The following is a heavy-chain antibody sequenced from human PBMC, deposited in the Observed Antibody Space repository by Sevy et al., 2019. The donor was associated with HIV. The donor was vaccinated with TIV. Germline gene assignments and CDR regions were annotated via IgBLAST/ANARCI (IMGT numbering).Heavy chain of an antibody. CDR1: GGSISSGDYY. D-gene: IGHD3-22*01. J-gene: IGHJ4*02. CDR2: IFYSGST. V-gene: IGHV4-30-4*01. Sequence: SETLSLTCTVSGGSISSGDYYWSWIRQPPGKGLEWMGYIFYSGSTYFNPSLKSRVTISLDTSKGQFSLRLSSVTAADTAVFYCARQRASSGYFYFDSWGQGTLVTGSS. CDR3: ARQRASSGYFYFDS.